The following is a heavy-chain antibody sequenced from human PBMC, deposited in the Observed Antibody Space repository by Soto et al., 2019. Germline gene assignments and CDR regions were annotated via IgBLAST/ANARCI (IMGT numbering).Heavy chain of an antibody. J-gene: IGHJ4*02. D-gene: IGHD3-22*01. CDR1: GYTFTSYG. Sequence: ASVKVSCKASGYTFTSYGISWVRQAPGQGLEWMGWISAYNGNTNYAQKLQGRVTMTTDTSTSTAYMELRSLSSDDTAVYYCARFVVDNYDSCGYYIGYCGQGPLVTVSS. CDR3: ARFVVDNYDSCGYYIGY. V-gene: IGHV1-18*01. CDR2: ISAYNGNT.